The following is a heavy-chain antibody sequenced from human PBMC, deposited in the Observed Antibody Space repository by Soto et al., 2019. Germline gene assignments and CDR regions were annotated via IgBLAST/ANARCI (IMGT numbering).Heavy chain of an antibody. V-gene: IGHV1-46*01. CDR2: INPSGGST. Sequence: ASVKXSCKASGYTFTSYYMHWVRQAPGQGLEWMGIINPSGGSTTYAQKFQGRVTMTRDTSTSTVYMDLSSLRSEDTAVYYCARSPYSSGYYYAIDYWGQGTQVTVSS. D-gene: IGHD3-22*01. J-gene: IGHJ4*02. CDR1: GYTFTSYY. CDR3: ARSPYSSGYYYAIDY.